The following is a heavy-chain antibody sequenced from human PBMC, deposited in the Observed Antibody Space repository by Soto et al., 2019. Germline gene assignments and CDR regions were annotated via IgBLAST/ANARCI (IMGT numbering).Heavy chain of an antibody. D-gene: IGHD3-22*01. J-gene: IGHJ3*02. Sequence: ASVKVSCKASGYTFTSYYMHWVRQAPGQGPEWMGIINPSGGSTSYAQKFQGRVTMTRDTSTSTVYMELSSLRSEDTAVYYCARDYYDSSGYYPDAFDIWGQGTMVTVSS. CDR1: GYTFTSYY. CDR3: ARDYYDSSGYYPDAFDI. CDR2: INPSGGST. V-gene: IGHV1-46*01.